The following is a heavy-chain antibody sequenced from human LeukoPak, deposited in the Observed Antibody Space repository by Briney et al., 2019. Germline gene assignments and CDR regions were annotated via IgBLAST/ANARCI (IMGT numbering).Heavy chain of an antibody. Sequence: SETLSFTFTVSGASISDYSWSWIRQPPGKGLGGIGSISYSGNINYNPPLDSRDSISVDPSKKQFSRMVSSVTAADTAVYYCEKVRSNDWYFDFWGRGTLVAVSS. CDR1: GASISDYS. V-gene: IGHV4-59*01. J-gene: IGHJ2*01. CDR2: ISYSGNI. CDR3: EKVRSNDWYFDF.